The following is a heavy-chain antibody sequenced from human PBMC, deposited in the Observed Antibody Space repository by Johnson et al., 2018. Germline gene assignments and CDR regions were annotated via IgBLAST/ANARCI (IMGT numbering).Heavy chain of an antibody. CDR1: GFTFSSYA. D-gene: IGHD6-13*01. CDR3: AKGSSSWLQYYYSYYMDV. Sequence: VQLLESGGGVVQPGRSLRLSCAASGFTFSSYAMHWVRQAPGKGLEWVAVISYDGSNKYYADSVKGRFTITRDNSKNTLYLQMNSLRAEDTAVYYCAKGSSSWLQYYYSYYMDVWGKGATVTVSS. J-gene: IGHJ6*03. CDR2: ISYDGSNK. V-gene: IGHV3-30-3*01.